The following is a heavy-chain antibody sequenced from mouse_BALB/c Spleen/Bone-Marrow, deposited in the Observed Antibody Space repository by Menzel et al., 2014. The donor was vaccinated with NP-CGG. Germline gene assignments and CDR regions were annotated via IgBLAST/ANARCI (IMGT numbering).Heavy chain of an antibody. CDR2: INPDSSTI. J-gene: IGHJ2*01. D-gene: IGHD2-14*01. Sequence: VQLQQSGGGLVQPGGSLKLSCAASGFDFSRYWMSWVRRAPGKGLEWIGEINPDSSTINYTPSLKDKFIISRDNAKNTLYLQMSEVRSEDTALYYCARPVYRYDPPAYWGQGTTLTVSS. CDR1: GFDFSRYW. V-gene: IGHV4-1*02. CDR3: ARPVYRYDPPAY.